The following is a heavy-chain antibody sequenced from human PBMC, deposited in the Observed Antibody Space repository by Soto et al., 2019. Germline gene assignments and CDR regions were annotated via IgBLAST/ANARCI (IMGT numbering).Heavy chain of an antibody. V-gene: IGHV2-5*02. Sequence: QITLKESGPTLVKPTQTLTLTCTFSGFSLSTSGAGVGWIRQPPPKALEWLAVVYWDDDKRYIPSLKSRLTITKDTSKNKVVLKMPTMDPVHTATYYCAYRLYAGWLTGSYYDYWGPGTLVTVSS. CDR3: AYRLYAGWLTGSYYDY. J-gene: IGHJ4*02. CDR1: GFSLSTSGAG. CDR2: VYWDDDK. D-gene: IGHD7-27*01.